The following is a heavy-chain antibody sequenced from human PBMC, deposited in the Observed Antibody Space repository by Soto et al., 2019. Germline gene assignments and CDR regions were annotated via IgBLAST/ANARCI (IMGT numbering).Heavy chain of an antibody. V-gene: IGHV3-48*02. J-gene: IGHJ4*02. CDR3: ARVRIPLSGTGGYYFDY. CDR1: GFTFSGYN. CDR2: ISSVSTTI. Sequence: EVQLVESGGGLVQPGGSLRLSCAASGFTFSGYNMNWVRQAPGKGLEWVSYISSVSTTIYYADSVKGRFTISRDNAKNSLYLQTNSLRDEDTAVYYCARVRIPLSGTGGYYFDYWGQGTLVTVSS. D-gene: IGHD6-19*01.